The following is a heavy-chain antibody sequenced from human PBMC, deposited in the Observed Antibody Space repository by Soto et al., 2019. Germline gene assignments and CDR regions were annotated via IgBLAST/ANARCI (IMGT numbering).Heavy chain of an antibody. D-gene: IGHD3-22*01. V-gene: IGHV1-18*01. CDR1: GYTFTTYG. CDR3: ARSLYYDSSDSDFDY. CDR2: ISTYNGDT. J-gene: IGHJ4*02. Sequence: ASVKVSCKASGYTFTTYGISWVRQAPGQGHEWMGWISTYNGDTNYAQKFQGRVTMTTERSTSTAYMELRSLRSDDTAVYYCARSLYYDSSDSDFDYWGQGTLVTVSS.